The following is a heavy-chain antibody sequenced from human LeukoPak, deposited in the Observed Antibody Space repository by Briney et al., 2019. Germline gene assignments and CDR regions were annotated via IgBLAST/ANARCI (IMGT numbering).Heavy chain of an antibody. CDR2: MNPNSGNT. CDR1: GYTFTSYD. J-gene: IGHJ3*02. V-gene: IGHV1-8*03. CDR3: ARGSLGGYYDSSGYNDAFDI. Sequence: ASVKVSCKASGYTFTSYDINWVRQATGQGLEWMGWMNPNSGNTGYAQKFQGRVTITRNTSISTAYMELSSLRSEDTAVYYCARGSLGGYYDSSGYNDAFDIWGQGTMVTVSS. D-gene: IGHD3-22*01.